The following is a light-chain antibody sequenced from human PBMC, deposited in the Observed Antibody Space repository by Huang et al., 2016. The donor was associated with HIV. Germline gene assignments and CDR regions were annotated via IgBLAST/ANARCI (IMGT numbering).Light chain of an antibody. CDR1: QSVNSN. Sequence: EIVMTQSLATLSVSPGERATLSCRASQSVNSNLAWYQHKPGQAPRLLIFGASTRSPGIPARFSGSGSGTDFTLTISSLQSEDFAVYYCQQDNHWPRWTFGQGTKVEIK. CDR3: QQDNHWPRWT. CDR2: GAS. V-gene: IGKV3D-15*01. J-gene: IGKJ1*01.